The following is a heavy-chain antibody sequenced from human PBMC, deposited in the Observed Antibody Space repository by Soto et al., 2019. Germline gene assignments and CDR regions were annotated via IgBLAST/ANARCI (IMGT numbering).Heavy chain of an antibody. CDR2: INPNSGGT. CDR1: GYTFTGYY. CDR3: AREVIVDPPNLRS. Sequence: ASVKVTCKASGYTFTGYYMHWVRQAPGQGLEWMGWINPNSGGTNYAQKFQGRVTMTRDTSISTAYMGLSRLRSDDTAVYYCAREVIVDPPNLRSWVQGTLVTVSS. D-gene: IGHD2-21*01. V-gene: IGHV1-2*02. J-gene: IGHJ5*02.